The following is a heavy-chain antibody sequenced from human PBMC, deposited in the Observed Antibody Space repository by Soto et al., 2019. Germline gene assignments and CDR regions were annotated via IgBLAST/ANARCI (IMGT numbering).Heavy chain of an antibody. CDR3: AVGVKGDFDY. CDR1: GFSFSGSA. V-gene: IGHV3-73*02. CDR2: IRSKAYNYAT. J-gene: IGHJ4*02. D-gene: IGHD1-26*01. Sequence: EVQLVESGGGLVQPGGSLKLSCAASGFSFSGSAIHWVRQASGKGLEWVGRIRSKAYNYATPYAESVRGRFTISRDDSKNTAYLQMHSLKIEDTAVYYCAVGVKGDFDYWGQGTLVTVSS.